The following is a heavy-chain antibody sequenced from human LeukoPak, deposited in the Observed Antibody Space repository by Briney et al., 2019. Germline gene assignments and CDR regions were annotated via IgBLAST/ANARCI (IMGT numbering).Heavy chain of an antibody. Sequence: SETLSLTCTVSGGSISSGGYYWSWIRQPPGKGLEWIGYIYHSGSTYYNPSLKSRVTISVDRSKNQFSLKLSSVTAADTAVYYCAVAGTNDYWGQGTLVTVSS. V-gene: IGHV4-30-2*01. CDR1: GGSISSGGYY. D-gene: IGHD2-15*01. J-gene: IGHJ4*02. CDR2: IYHSGST. CDR3: AVAGTNDY.